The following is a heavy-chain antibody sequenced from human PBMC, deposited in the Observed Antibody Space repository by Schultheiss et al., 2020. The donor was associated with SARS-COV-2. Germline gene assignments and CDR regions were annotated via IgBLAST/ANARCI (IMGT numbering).Heavy chain of an antibody. V-gene: IGHV1-18*01. Sequence: GESLKISCKASGYTFTSYGISWVRQAPGQGLEWMGWISAYNGNTNYAQKLQGRVTITADKSTSTAYMELSSLRSEDTAVYYCARVVVVVPAAIGDAFDIWGQGTMVTVSS. CDR3: ARVVVVVPAAIGDAFDI. J-gene: IGHJ3*02. CDR1: GYTFTSYG. D-gene: IGHD2-2*01. CDR2: ISAYNGNT.